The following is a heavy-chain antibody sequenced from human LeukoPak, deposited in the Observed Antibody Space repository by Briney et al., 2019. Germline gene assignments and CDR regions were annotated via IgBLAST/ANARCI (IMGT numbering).Heavy chain of an antibody. D-gene: IGHD3-22*01. CDR2: IWYDGSNK. CDR1: GFTFSSYG. Sequence: GGSLRLSCAASGFTFSSYGMHWVRQAPGKGLEWVAVIWYDGSNKYYADSVKGRFTISRDNSKNTLYLQINSLRAEDTAVYYCARDYYYDMGRFDPWGQGTLVTVSS. V-gene: IGHV3-33*01. CDR3: ARDYYYDMGRFDP. J-gene: IGHJ5*02.